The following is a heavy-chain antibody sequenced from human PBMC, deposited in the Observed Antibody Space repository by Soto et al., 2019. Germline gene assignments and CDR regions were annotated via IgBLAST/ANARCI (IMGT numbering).Heavy chain of an antibody. J-gene: IGHJ4*02. CDR3: ARWRNDCSSTSCYHFDY. V-gene: IGHV4-38-2*01. CDR2: IYHSGTT. Sequence: TLSLTCAVSDFSISSGHYWGWIRQPPGKGLEWIGSIYHSGTTYNNPSLKSRVTMSVDTSKNQFSLKLSSVTAADTAVYYCARWRNDCSSTSCYHFDYWGQGTLVTVSS. D-gene: IGHD2-2*01. CDR1: DFSISSGHY.